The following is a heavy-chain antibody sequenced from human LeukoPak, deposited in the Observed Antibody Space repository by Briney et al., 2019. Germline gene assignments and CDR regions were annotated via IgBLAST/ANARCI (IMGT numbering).Heavy chain of an antibody. J-gene: IGHJ4*02. V-gene: IGHV3-21*01. D-gene: IGHD5-12*01. CDR3: AGDRRGYSGYDSFDY. Sequence: GGSLRLSCAASGFTFSSYSMNWVRQAPGKGLEWVSSISSSSSYIYYADSVKGRFTISRDNAKNSLYLQMNSLRAEDTAVYYCAGDRRGYSGYDSFDYWGQGTLVTVSS. CDR1: GFTFSSYS. CDR2: ISSSSSYI.